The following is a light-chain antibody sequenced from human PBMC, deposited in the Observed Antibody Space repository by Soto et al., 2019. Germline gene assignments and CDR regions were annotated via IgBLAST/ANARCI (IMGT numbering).Light chain of an antibody. CDR2: GAS. Sequence: IVLTQSPGTLSLSPGERATLSCRASQTVSSNFLAWYQEKPGQGPRLLIYGASTRATGIPDRFSGSGSGTDFTLTISRLEPEDFGDYYCQQYGSSPWTFGQGTKVDI. CDR3: QQYGSSPWT. CDR1: QTVSSNF. J-gene: IGKJ1*01. V-gene: IGKV3-20*01.